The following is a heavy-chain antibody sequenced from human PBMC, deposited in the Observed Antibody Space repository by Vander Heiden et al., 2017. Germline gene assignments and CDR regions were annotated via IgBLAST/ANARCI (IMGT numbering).Heavy chain of an antibody. V-gene: IGHV3-23*01. J-gene: IGHJ5*02. CDR1: RFTFRSYA. CDR2: ISGSGGSI. D-gene: IGHD3-10*01. Sequence: EVQLLPSGGGLIQPGGSLRLSCAAPRFTFRSYAMNWVRQAPTKGLEWVSGISGSGGSIHYADSVKGRFTISRDNSKNTLYLQMNSLRVEDTAVYYCAKMSQWPVRGRMGGFDPWGQGTLVTVSS. CDR3: AKMSQWPVRGRMGGFDP.